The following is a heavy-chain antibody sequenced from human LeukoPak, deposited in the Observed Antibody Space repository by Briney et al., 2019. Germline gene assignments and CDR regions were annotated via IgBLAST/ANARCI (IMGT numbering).Heavy chain of an antibody. J-gene: IGHJ4*02. D-gene: IGHD3-22*01. CDR1: GFTVSSNY. V-gene: IGHV3-53*04. Sequence: PGGSLRLSCAASGFTVSSNYMNWVRQAPGKGLEWVSVIYSDGSTYYADSVKGRFTISRHNSKNTLYLQMNSLRSEDTAVYYCARRYYHEGSGYYYDYWGQGTLVTVSS. CDR2: IYSDGST. CDR3: ARRYYHEGSGYYYDY.